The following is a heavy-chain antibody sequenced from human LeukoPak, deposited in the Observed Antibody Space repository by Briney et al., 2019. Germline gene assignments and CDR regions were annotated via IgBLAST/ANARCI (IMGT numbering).Heavy chain of an antibody. CDR3: AKGPGCSSTSCYRGYFQH. CDR2: ISYDGSNK. J-gene: IGHJ1*01. D-gene: IGHD2-2*01. CDR1: GFTFSSYG. V-gene: IGHV3-30*18. Sequence: GGSLRLSCAASGFTFSSYGMHWVRQAPGKGLEWVAVISYDGSNKYYADSVKGRFTISRDNSKNTLYLQMNSLRAEDTAVYYCAKGPGCSSTSCYRGYFQHWGQGTLVTVSS.